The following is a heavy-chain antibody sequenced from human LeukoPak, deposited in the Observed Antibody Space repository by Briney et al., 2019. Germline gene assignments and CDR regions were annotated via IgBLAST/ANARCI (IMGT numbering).Heavy chain of an antibody. J-gene: IGHJ6*03. V-gene: IGHV3-74*01. CDR1: GFAFSNYW. Sequence: GASLRLSCAASGFAFSNYWLHWVRQAPGRGLVWVARINTHGSSTNYADSVKGRFTISRDNAKNTLYLQMTSLSAEDTAVYYALAGYYYYYMDVWGKGTTVTVSS. CDR3: LAGYYYYYMDV. D-gene: IGHD6-13*01. CDR2: INTHGSST.